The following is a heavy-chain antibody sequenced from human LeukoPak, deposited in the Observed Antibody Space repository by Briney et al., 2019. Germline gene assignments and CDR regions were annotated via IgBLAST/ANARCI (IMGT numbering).Heavy chain of an antibody. CDR1: GFTFSSYA. CDR2: ISGSGGST. D-gene: IGHD2-15*01. J-gene: IGHJ4*02. V-gene: IGHV3-23*01. Sequence: PGGSLRLSCAASGFTFSSYAMSWVRQAPGKGLEWVSAISGSGGSTYYADSVKGRFTISRDNSKNTLYLQMNSLRADDTAVYYCARGRPCTGGSCYGDWGEGTLVTVSS. CDR3: ARGRPCTGGSCYGD.